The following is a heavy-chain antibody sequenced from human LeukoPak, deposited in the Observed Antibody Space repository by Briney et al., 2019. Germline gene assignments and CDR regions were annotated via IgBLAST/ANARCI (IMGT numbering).Heavy chain of an antibody. CDR1: GGSISTGGYY. V-gene: IGHV4-31*03. J-gene: IGHJ4*02. D-gene: IGHD3-22*01. CDR2: IYYSGST. CDR3: ARAAPNYYDSSGSLRNPYFDY. Sequence: TLSLTCTVSGGSISTGGYYWSWIRQHPGKGLEWIGNIYYSGSTYYSPSLKSRVTMSVDTSKNQFSLTLISVTAADTAVYFCARAAPNYYDSSGSLRNPYFDYWGQGTLVTVSS.